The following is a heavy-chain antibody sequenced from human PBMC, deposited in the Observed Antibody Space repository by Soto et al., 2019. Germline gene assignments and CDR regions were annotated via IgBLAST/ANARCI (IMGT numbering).Heavy chain of an antibody. CDR1: GYRFTNYW. D-gene: IGHD2-15*01. Sequence: EVQLVQSGAEVKKPGESLKISCKGSGYRFTNYWIGWVRQMPGKGLEWMGIIYPGDSDTRYSPSFQAQVTISADKSINTGYVQWSSLKASDTAMYYCARDYCSGNTCYEFGSWGQGTPVTVSS. J-gene: IGHJ5*01. CDR2: IYPGDSDT. V-gene: IGHV5-51*01. CDR3: ARDYCSGNTCYEFGS.